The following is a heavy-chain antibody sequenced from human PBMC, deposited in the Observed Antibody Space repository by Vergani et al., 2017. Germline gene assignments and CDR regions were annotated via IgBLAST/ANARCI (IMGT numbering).Heavy chain of an antibody. CDR3: ARSSSRICPCYCMDV. J-gene: IGHJ6*03. Sequence: VQLVESGGGLVQPGGSLRLSCAAPGFTFSSYWMYWVRQAPGEGLVWVSRIRGDESETNYADSVKGRFTISRDNAKNTLYLQMSSLRAEDTAVYFCARSSSRICPCYCMDVWGKGATVTVSS. CDR2: IRGDESET. CDR1: GFTFSSYW. D-gene: IGHD2-2*01. V-gene: IGHV3-74*02.